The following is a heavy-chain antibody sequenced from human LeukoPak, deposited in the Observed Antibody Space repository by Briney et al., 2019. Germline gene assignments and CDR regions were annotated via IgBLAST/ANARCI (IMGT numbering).Heavy chain of an antibody. Sequence: PGGSLRISCAASGFTFSSYEMTWVGQAPGKGLDGVSYISSSGTTIYYTDSVNVRFTISRDKAKHSLYLQSNSLNTTHPAVYYCAELGITRIGGVWGKGTTVTIS. J-gene: IGHJ6*03. CDR2: ISSSGTTI. CDR3: AELGITRIGGV. D-gene: IGHD3-22*01. CDR1: GFTFSSYE. V-gene: IGHV3-48*03.